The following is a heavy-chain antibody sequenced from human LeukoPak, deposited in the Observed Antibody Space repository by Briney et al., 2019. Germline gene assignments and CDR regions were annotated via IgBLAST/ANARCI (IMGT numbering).Heavy chain of an antibody. J-gene: IGHJ6*02. CDR1: GFTFSSYW. CDR3: ARAIQLWALGMDV. D-gene: IGHD5-18*01. Sequence: GGSLRLACAASGFTFSSYWMSWVRQAPGKGLEWVANIKQDGSEKYYVDSVKGRFTISRDNAKNSLYLQMNSLRAEDTAVYYCARAIQLWALGMDVWGQGTTVTVSS. V-gene: IGHV3-7*01. CDR2: IKQDGSEK.